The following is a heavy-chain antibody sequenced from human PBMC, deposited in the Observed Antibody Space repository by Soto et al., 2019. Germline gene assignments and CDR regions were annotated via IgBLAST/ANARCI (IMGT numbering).Heavy chain of an antibody. CDR3: ARGGCSGGSCYFDY. V-gene: IGHV4-31*03. CDR1: GGSISSGGYY. Sequence: QVQLQESGPGLVKPSQTLSLTCTVSGGSISSGGYYWSWIRQHPGKGLEWIGYIYYSGSTYYNPSLKSRVTISVDTSKNQFSLKLSSVTVADTAVYYCARGGCSGGSCYFDYWGQGTLVTVSS. J-gene: IGHJ4*02. D-gene: IGHD2-15*01. CDR2: IYYSGST.